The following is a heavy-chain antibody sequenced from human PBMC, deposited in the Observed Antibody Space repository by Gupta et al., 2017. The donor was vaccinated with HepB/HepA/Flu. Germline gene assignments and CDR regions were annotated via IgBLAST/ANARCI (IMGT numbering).Heavy chain of an antibody. D-gene: IGHD4-17*01. CDR3: ARDTERKVTSVYGMDV. CDR1: GGSFSGYY. CDR2: INHSGST. Sequence: QVQLQQWGAGLLKPSETLSLTCAVYGGSFSGYYWSWIRQPPGKGLEWIGEINHSGSTNYNQSLKSRVTISVDTSKNQFSLKLSSVTAADTAVYYCARDTERKVTSVYGMDVWGQGTTVTVSS. V-gene: IGHV4-34*01. J-gene: IGHJ6*02.